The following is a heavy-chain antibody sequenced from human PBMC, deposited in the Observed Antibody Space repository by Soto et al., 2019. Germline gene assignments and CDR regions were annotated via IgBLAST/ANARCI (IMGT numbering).Heavy chain of an antibody. CDR3: ARDRYYYDSSGYRPVYYFDY. V-gene: IGHV1-69*13. J-gene: IGHJ4*02. CDR1: GYTFSNYA. Sequence: SVKVSCKASGYTFSNYALHWVRQAPGQRLEWLGGIIPIFGTANYAQKFQGRVTITADESTSTAYMELSSLRSEDTAVYYCARDRYYYDSSGYRPVYYFDYWGQGTLVTVSS. D-gene: IGHD3-22*01. CDR2: IIPIFGTA.